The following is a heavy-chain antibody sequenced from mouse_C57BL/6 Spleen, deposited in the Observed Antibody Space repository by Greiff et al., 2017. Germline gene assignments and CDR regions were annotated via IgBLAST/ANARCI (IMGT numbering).Heavy chain of an antibody. CDR2: ISNGGGST. J-gene: IGHJ1*03. CDR1: GFTFSDYY. Sequence: EVKLVESGGGLVQPGGSLKLSCAASGFTFSDYYMYWVRQTPEKRLEWVAYISNGGGSTYYPDTVKGRFTISRDNAKNTLYLQMSRLKSEDTAMYYCARLHNNWYFDVWGTGTTVTVSS. CDR3: ARLHNNWYFDV. D-gene: IGHD1-2*01. V-gene: IGHV5-12*01.